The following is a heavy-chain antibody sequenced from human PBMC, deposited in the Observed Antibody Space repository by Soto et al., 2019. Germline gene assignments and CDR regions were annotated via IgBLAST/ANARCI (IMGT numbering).Heavy chain of an antibody. CDR3: AKEGGAMGANYYYYGMDV. CDR1: GFTFSSYG. Sequence: QVQLVESGGGVVQPGRSLRLSCAASGFTFSSYGMHWVRQAPGKGLEWVAVISYDGSNKYYADSVKGRFTISRDNSKNPLYLQMNSLRAEDTAVYYCAKEGGAMGANYYYYGMDVWGQGTTVTVSS. D-gene: IGHD5-18*01. V-gene: IGHV3-30*18. CDR2: ISYDGSNK. J-gene: IGHJ6*02.